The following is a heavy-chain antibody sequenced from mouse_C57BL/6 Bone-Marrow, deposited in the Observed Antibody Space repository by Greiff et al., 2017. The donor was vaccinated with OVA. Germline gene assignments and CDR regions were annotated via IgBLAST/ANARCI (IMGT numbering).Heavy chain of an antibody. CDR3: ARRGHDSGWFAY. D-gene: IGHD2-4*01. J-gene: IGHJ3*01. Sequence: EVQLQESRAELVKPGASVKLSCTASGFNIKDYYMHWVKQRTEPGLEWIGRIDPEDGETKYAPTFQGKATITADTSSITAYLPLSSLTSEDTAVYYCARRGHDSGWFAYWGQGTLVTV. V-gene: IGHV14-2*01. CDR2: IDPEDGET. CDR1: GFNIKDYY.